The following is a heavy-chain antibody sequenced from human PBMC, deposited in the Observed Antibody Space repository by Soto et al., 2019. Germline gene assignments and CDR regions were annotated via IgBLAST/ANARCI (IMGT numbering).Heavy chain of an antibody. CDR2: IIPIFGTA. D-gene: IGHD1-20*01. V-gene: IGHV1-69*12. J-gene: IGHJ5*02. CDR3: ARLHPYNWNDGCFDP. CDR1: GGTFSSYA. Sequence: QVQLVQSGAEVKKPGSSVKVSCKASGGTFSSYAISWVRQAPGQGLEWMGGIIPIFGTANYAQKFQGRVTITADESTSTAYMELSSLTSEDTAVYYCARLHPYNWNDGCFDPWGQGTLVTVSS.